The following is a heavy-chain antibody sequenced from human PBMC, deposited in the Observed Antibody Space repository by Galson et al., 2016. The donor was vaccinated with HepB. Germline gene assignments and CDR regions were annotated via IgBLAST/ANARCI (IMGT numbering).Heavy chain of an antibody. CDR2: ITPIFGTV. CDR1: GGTFSSDA. V-gene: IGHV1-69*06. J-gene: IGHJ4*01. CDR3: AGGGAYYYDTSGYYYRYYFDY. D-gene: IGHD3-22*01. Sequence: SVKVSCKAYGGTFSSDAISWVRQAPGQGLEWMGAITPIFGTVNYAQKFQGRLTITADRSTSAAYMEMSSLRSEDTAVYYCAGGGAYYYDTSGYYYRYYFDYWGQGTLVTVSS.